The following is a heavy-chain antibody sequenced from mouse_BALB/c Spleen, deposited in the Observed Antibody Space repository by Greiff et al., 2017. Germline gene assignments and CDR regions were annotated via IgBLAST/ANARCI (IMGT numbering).Heavy chain of an antibody. V-gene: IGHV3-2*02. D-gene: IGHD1-2*01. CDR3: ARSFTTATWFAY. CDR1: GYSITSDYA. Sequence: EVQLQESGPGLVKPSQSLSLTCTVTGYSITSDYAWNWIRQFPGNKLEWMGYISYSGSTSYNPSLKSRISITRDTSKNQFFLQLNSVTTEDTATYYCARSFTTATWFAYWGQGTLVTVSA. J-gene: IGHJ3*01. CDR2: ISYSGST.